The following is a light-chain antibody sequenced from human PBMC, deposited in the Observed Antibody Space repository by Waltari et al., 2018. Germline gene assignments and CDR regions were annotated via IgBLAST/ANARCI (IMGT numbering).Light chain of an antibody. CDR1: ESISDS. CDR2: DSS. V-gene: IGKV3-15*01. J-gene: IGKJ2*03. Sequence: EIVMTQSPATLSVSPGERVTLSCRASESISDSLAWYQFKPGQAPRLVIYDSSTRATDFPARFSGGGSGTECTLTIRSLQSEDFAVYFCQQYKHWPPYSFGQGTKLEIK. CDR3: QQYKHWPPYS.